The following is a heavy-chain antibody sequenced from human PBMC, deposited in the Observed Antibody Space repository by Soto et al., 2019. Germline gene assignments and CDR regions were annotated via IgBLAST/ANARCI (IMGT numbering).Heavy chain of an antibody. CDR3: AHLAGLSHTDDF. CDR1: GFTFSDYA. D-gene: IGHD5-18*01. Sequence: QVQLVESGGGVVQPGRSLRLSCAASGFTFSDYALHWVRQAPGKGLEWVTVISSDGSNRYYADSVKGRFTISRDNSKNTLYLQMNSLRVEDTAIYICAHLAGLSHTDDFWGQGTPVTVCS. J-gene: IGHJ4*02. CDR2: ISSDGSNR. V-gene: IGHV3-30-3*01.